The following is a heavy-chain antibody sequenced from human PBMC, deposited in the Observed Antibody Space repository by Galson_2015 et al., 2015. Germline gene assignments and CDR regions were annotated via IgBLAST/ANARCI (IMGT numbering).Heavy chain of an antibody. CDR2: ISYDGSNK. CDR3: AKDHDYGDYGDAFDI. D-gene: IGHD4-17*01. J-gene: IGHJ3*02. Sequence: SLRLSCAASGFTFSSYAMHWVRQAPGMGLEWVAVISYDGSNKYYADSVKGRFTISRDNSKNTLYLQMNSLRAEDTAVYYCAKDHDYGDYGDAFDIWGQGTMVTVSS. V-gene: IGHV3-30*07. CDR1: GFTFSSYA.